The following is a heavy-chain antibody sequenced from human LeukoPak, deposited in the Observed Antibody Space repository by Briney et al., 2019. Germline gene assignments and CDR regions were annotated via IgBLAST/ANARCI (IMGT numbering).Heavy chain of an antibody. CDR3: ARGNQQLPRSTPDY. D-gene: IGHD2-2*01. J-gene: IGHJ4*02. Sequence: GGSLRLSCAVSGFTFSSSWMHWVRQAPGKGLVWVSHIKTDGSTTAYADSVKGRFTISRDNAKNTLYPQMNSLGAEDTGVYYCARGNQQLPRSTPDYWGQETPVTVSS. CDR1: GFTFSSSW. CDR2: IKTDGSTT. V-gene: IGHV3-74*01.